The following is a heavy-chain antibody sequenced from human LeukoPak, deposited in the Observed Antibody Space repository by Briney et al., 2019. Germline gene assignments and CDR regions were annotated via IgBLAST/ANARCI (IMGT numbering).Heavy chain of an antibody. J-gene: IGHJ4*02. CDR2: ISSSSSTI. Sequence: PGGSLRLSCAASGFTFSSYSMNWVRQAPGRGLEWVSYISSSSSTIYYADSVKGRFTISRDNAKNSLYLQMNSLRAEDTAVYYCARGGGDYGDYFDYWGQGTLVTVSS. CDR1: GFTFSSYS. CDR3: ARGGGDYGDYFDY. V-gene: IGHV3-48*01. D-gene: IGHD4-17*01.